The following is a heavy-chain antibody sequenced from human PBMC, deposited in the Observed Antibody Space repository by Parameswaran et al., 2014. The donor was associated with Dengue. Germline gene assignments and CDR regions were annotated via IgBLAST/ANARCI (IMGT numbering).Heavy chain of an antibody. V-gene: IGHV3-53*04. J-gene: IGHJ6*03. CDR2: IYSGGST. Sequence: WIRQPQEGLEWVSVIYSGGSTYYADSVKGRFTISRHNSKNTLYLQMNSLRAEDTAVYYCARDQVVVVPAAISSRRDYYYYMDVWGKGTTVTVSS. D-gene: IGHD2-2*01. CDR3: ARDQVVVVPAAISSRRDYYYYMDV.